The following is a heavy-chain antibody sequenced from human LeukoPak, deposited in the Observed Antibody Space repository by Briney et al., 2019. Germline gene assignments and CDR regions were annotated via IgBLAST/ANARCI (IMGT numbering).Heavy chain of an antibody. CDR3: AKEGRYYGAMGYFDL. CDR2: ISYDGSNK. J-gene: IGHJ2*01. CDR1: GFTFSSYG. V-gene: IGHV3-30*18. Sequence: PGRSLRLSCAASGFTFSSYGMHWVRQAPGKGLEWVAVISYDGSNKYYADSVKGRFTISRDNSKNTLYLQMNSLRAEDTAVYYCAKEGRYYGAMGYFDLWGRGTPVTVSS. D-gene: IGHD4/OR15-4a*01.